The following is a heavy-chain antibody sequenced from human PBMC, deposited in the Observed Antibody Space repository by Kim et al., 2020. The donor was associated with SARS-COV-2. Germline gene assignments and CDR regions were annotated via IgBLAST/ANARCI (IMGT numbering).Heavy chain of an antibody. J-gene: IGHJ6*02. V-gene: IGHV4-39*07. Sequence: SETLSLTCTVSGGSISSSSYYWGWIRQPPGKGLEWIGSIYYSGSTYYNPSLKSRVTISVDTSKNQFSLKLSSVTAADTAMYYCARDHGYCSSTSCYAHGMDVWGQGTTVTVSS. CDR1: GGSISSSSYY. CDR2: IYYSGST. D-gene: IGHD2-2*01. CDR3: ARDHGYCSSTSCYAHGMDV.